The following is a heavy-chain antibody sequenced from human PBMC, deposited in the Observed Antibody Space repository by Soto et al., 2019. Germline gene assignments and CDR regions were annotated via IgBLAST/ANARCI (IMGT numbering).Heavy chain of an antibody. CDR2: ISGSGDRI. D-gene: IGHD6-19*01. J-gene: IGHJ4*02. CDR1: GFTFSSYA. Sequence: GGSLRLSCAASGFTFSSYAMSWVRQAPGKGLEWVSAISGSGDRIYYADSVKGRFTIFRDNSKNTLFLQMNSLRADDTAVYYCAKGGGWLYYFDYWGQGTLVTVSS. V-gene: IGHV3-23*01. CDR3: AKGGGWLYYFDY.